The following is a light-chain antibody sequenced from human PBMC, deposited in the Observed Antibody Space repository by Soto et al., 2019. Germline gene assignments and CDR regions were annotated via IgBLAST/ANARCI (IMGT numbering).Light chain of an antibody. V-gene: IGLV2-14*03. J-gene: IGLJ3*02. CDR1: SSDIGNYNY. CDR3: SSYTRSATLV. Sequence: QSVLTQPASVSGSLGQSITISCTGTSSDIGNYNYVSWYQQHPGKAPKLIIYDVSNRPSGVSNRFSASKSGNTASLTISGLQSEDEADYSCSSYTRSATLVFGGGTKLTVL. CDR2: DVS.